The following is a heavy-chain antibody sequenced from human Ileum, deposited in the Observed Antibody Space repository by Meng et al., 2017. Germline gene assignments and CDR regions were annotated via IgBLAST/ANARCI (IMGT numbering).Heavy chain of an antibody. CDR2: IDPGNGNR. Sequence: QVQLVQSGIEVKKPGASVKVSCKPSGYTFTTFGISWVRQAPGQGLEWMGWIDPGNGNRNFAQKFQDRITLTTDTTTTTAYMELRSLRSDDRAIFYCARDRQWVFDYWGQGTLVTVSS. CDR1: GYTFTTFG. CDR3: ARDRQWVFDY. D-gene: IGHD6-19*01. J-gene: IGHJ4*02. V-gene: IGHV1-18*01.